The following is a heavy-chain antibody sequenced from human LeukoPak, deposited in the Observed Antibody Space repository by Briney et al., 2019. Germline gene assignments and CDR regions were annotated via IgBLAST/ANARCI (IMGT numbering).Heavy chain of an antibody. CDR3: AKGQTTVMALDI. J-gene: IGHJ3*02. CDR2: ISGSGGNT. Sequence: GTSLRLSCAASGFNFSGYAMSWVRQAPGKGLEWVSTISGSGGNTYYADSVKGRFTISRDNSKNTLYLQVNSLRAEDTAVYYCAKGQTTVMALDIWGQGTMVTVSS. V-gene: IGHV3-23*01. D-gene: IGHD4-17*01. CDR1: GFNFSGYA.